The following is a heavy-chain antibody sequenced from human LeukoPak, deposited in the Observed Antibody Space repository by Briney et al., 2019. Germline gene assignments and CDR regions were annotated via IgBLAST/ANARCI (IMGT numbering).Heavy chain of an antibody. D-gene: IGHD2/OR15-2a*01. CDR2: ISSSGSTI. J-gene: IGHJ5*02. Sequence: GGSLRLSCAASGFTFSSYEMNWVRQAPRKGLEWVSYISSSGSTIYYADSVKGRFTISRDNAKNSLYLQMNSLRAEDTAVYYCASGEIGRWFDPWGQGTLVTVSS. CDR3: ASGEIGRWFDP. V-gene: IGHV3-48*03. CDR1: GFTFSSYE.